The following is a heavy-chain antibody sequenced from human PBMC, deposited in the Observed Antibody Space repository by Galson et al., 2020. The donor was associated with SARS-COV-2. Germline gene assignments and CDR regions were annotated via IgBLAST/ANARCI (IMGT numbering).Heavy chain of an antibody. Sequence: GESLKISCAASGFTFSSYGMHWVRQAPGKGLEWVAVISYDGSNKYYADSVKGRFTISRDNSKNTRYLQMNSLRAEDTAVYYCARDARYYYDSSGYEGSFYFDYWGQGTLVTVSS. J-gene: IGHJ4*02. CDR3: ARDARYYYDSSGYEGSFYFDY. D-gene: IGHD3-22*01. CDR1: GFTFSSYG. V-gene: IGHV3-30*03. CDR2: ISYDGSNK.